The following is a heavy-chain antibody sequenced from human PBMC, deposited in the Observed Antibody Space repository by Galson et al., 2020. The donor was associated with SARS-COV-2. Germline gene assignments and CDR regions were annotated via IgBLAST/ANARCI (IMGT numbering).Heavy chain of an antibody. J-gene: IGHJ5*02. CDR2: INSDGSST. CDR3: ARAWTVGEFDP. CDR1: GFTFSSYW. D-gene: IGHD4-4*01. V-gene: IGHV3-74*01. Sequence: GESLKISCAASGFTFSSYWMHWVRQAPGKGLVWVSRINSDGSSTSYADSVKGRFTISRDNAKNTLYLQMNSLRAEDTAVYYCARAWTVGEFDPWGQGTLVTVSS.